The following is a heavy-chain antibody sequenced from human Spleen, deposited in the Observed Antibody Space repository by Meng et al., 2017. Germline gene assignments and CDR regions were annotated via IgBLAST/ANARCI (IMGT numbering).Heavy chain of an antibody. CDR2: INHSGST. CDR3: ARGPTTLAHDFDY. D-gene: IGHD4-11*01. Sequence: QGKLQGWGAGLLKPSGPLSVSGVASGRLCSVYYRSWIRLPPGKGLEWSGEINHSGSTNYNRYLESLATISVDTFQNILSLKLSSATAADTAVYYCARGPTTLAHDFDYWGQGTLVTVSS. J-gene: IGHJ4*02. V-gene: IGHV4-34*01. CDR1: GRLCSVYY.